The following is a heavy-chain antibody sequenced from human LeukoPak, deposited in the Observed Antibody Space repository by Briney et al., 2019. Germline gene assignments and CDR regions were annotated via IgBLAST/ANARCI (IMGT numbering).Heavy chain of an antibody. CDR3: AREKYYYGSSVLSRGGFDY. J-gene: IGHJ4*02. CDR1: GYTFTSYG. V-gene: IGHV1-18*01. CDR2: ISAYNGNT. Sequence: ASVKVSCKASGYTFTSYGISWVRQAPGQGLEWMGWISAYNGNTNYAQKLQGRVTMTTDTSTSTAYMELRSLRSDDTAVYYCAREKYYYGSSVLSRGGFDYWGQGTLVTVSS. D-gene: IGHD3-22*01.